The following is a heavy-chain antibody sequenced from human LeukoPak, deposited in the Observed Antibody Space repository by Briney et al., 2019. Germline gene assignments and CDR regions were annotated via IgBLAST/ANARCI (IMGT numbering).Heavy chain of an antibody. Sequence: ASLKDSCKASRYTSTSYVINCGRHATEQGLEWRGWINPNSGNTGYAQKFQGRVTMTRNTSISTAYMELSRLRSEDTAVYYCARVAWQWPVNYNYYYYMDVWGKGTTVTISS. J-gene: IGHJ6*03. CDR3: ARVAWQWPVNYNYYYYMDV. D-gene: IGHD6-19*01. V-gene: IGHV1-8*01. CDR1: RYTSTSYV. CDR2: INPNSGNT.